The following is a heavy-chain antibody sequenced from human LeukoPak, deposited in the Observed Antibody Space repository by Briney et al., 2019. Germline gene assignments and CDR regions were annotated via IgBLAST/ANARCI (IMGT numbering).Heavy chain of an antibody. CDR3: ARGNRRLGYYGSGSRLPFDS. J-gene: IGHJ4*02. CDR2: FNHIGIT. Sequence: SETLSLTCDVYGGSFSAYDYWVWIRRPPGKGLEWIGEFNHIGITSYNPSLKSRVTISIDTSKNQFSLRLSSVTAADTAVYYCARGNRRLGYYGSGSRLPFDSWGQGVLVTVSS. D-gene: IGHD3-10*01. CDR1: GGSFSAYDY. V-gene: IGHV4-34*01.